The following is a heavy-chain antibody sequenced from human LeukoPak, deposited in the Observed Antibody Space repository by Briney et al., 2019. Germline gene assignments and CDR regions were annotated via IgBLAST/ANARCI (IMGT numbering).Heavy chain of an antibody. CDR3: ATGLFHFDY. CDR2: INWNGGMT. V-gene: IGHV3-20*04. CDR1: GFTFDDYG. J-gene: IGHJ4*02. Sequence: GGSLRLSCAASGFTFDDYGMSWVRQGPGKGLEWVSGINWNGGMTAYADSVKGRFTISRDNAKNSLYLQMNSLRAEDTAVYYCATGLFHFDYWGQGTLVTV. D-gene: IGHD2-21*01.